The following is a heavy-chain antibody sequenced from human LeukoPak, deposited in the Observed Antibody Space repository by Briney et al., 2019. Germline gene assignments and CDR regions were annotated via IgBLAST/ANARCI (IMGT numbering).Heavy chain of an antibody. D-gene: IGHD2-15*01. CDR2: IYYSGTT. CDR1: GGSISSGGYY. CDR3: ATPGYCSGGSCYVDFDY. J-gene: IGHJ4*02. Sequence: PSQTLSLTCTVSGGSISSGGYYWSWIRQHPGKGLEWIGYIYYSGTTYYNPSLKSRVTISVDTSKNQFSLKLSSVTAADTAVYYCATPGYCSGGSCYVDFDYWGQGTLVTVSS. V-gene: IGHV4-31*03.